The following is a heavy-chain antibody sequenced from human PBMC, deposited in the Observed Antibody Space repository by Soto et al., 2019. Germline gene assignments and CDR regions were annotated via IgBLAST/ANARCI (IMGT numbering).Heavy chain of an antibody. CDR2: ISSSSSYT. CDR1: GFTFSDYY. D-gene: IGHD3-3*01. Sequence: PGGSLRLSCAASGFTFSDYYMSWIRQAPGKGLEWVSYISSSSSYTNYADSVKGRFTISRDNAKNSLYLQMNSLRAEDTAVYYCARDVWSGYTYYYYGMDVWGQGTTVTVSS. CDR3: ARDVWSGYTYYYYGMDV. V-gene: IGHV3-11*06. J-gene: IGHJ6*02.